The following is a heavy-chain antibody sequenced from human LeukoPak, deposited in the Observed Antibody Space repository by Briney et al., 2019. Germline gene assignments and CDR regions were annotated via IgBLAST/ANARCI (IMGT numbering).Heavy chain of an antibody. J-gene: IGHJ4*02. D-gene: IGHD4-23*01. V-gene: IGHV3-74*01. CDR2: IKSDGSST. CDR1: GFTFSSYW. CDR3: ATDLDYGGYSHFDF. Sequence: GGSLRLSCAASGFTFSSYWMHWVRQAPGKGLVWVSRIKSDGSSTRYADSVKGRFTLSRDNPKNTLWLQMNSLRAEDTAVYYCATDLDYGGYSHFDFWGQGTLVTVSS.